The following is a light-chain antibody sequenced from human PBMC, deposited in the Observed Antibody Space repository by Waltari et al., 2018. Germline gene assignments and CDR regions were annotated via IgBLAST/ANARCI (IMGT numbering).Light chain of an antibody. J-gene: IGLJ2*01. V-gene: IGLV4-69*01. CDR3: QTWATGILI. CDR1: SGHNNYA. CDR2: LNGDGSH. Sequence: QVGGTQSPSASASLGASVKLTCTLSSGHNNYAIAWHQQQPEKGPRFLMKLNGDGSHRNGDGIPYRFSGSSSGTELSLPLSSLPSSYETASYSQTWATGILIFGGLTRLTIL.